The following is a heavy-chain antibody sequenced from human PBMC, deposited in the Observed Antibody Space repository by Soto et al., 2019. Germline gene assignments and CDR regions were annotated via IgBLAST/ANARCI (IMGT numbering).Heavy chain of an antibody. D-gene: IGHD2-8*01. V-gene: IGHV1-46*01. CDR3: ARVACINGECTYYYFGY. CDR2: INPSGGST. J-gene: IGHJ4*02. Sequence: AAVKVSCKASGYTFTSNYMHWVRQAPGQGLEWMGIINPSGGSTSYAQKFQGRVTMTRDTPTSTVYMELSSLRSEDTAVYYCARVACINGECTYYYFGYWGQGTQVTVSS. CDR1: GYTFTSNY.